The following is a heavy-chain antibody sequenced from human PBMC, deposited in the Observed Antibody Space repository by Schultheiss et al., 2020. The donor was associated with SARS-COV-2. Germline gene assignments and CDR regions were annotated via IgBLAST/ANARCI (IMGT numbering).Heavy chain of an antibody. CDR1: GGSISSSSYY. CDR2: IYHSGST. Sequence: SQTLSLTCAVSGGSISSSSYYWGWIRQPPGKGLEWIGYIYHSGSTYYNPSLKSRVTISVDRSKNQFSLKLSSVTAADTAVYYCARGLKRITMVQGVGGDWFDPWGQGTLVTVSS. J-gene: IGHJ5*02. CDR3: ARGLKRITMVQGVGGDWFDP. V-gene: IGHV4-30-2*01. D-gene: IGHD3-10*01.